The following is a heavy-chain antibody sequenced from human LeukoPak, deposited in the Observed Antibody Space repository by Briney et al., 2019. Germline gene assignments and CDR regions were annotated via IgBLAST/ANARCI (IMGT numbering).Heavy chain of an antibody. J-gene: IGHJ6*02. Sequence: PGGSLRLSCAASGFTFDDYAVHWVRQAPGKGLEWVSLISGDGGSTYYADSVKGRFTISRDNSKNSLYLQMNSLRTEDTALYYCAKDIESSWYKAYYYYGMHVWGQGTTVTVSS. CDR3: AKDIESSWYKAYYYYGMHV. V-gene: IGHV3-43*02. CDR2: ISGDGGST. D-gene: IGHD6-13*01. CDR1: GFTFDDYA.